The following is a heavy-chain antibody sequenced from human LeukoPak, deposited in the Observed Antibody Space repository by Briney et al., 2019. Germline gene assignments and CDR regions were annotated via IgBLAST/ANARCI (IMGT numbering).Heavy chain of an antibody. J-gene: IGHJ4*02. D-gene: IGHD6-13*01. V-gene: IGHV4-34*01. Sequence: SETLSLTCAVYGGSFSGYHWSWIRQPPGKGLEWIGEINHSGSTNYNPSLKSRVTISVDTSKNQFSLKLSSVTAADTAVYYCAIPGYSSSWYGIDYWGQGTLVTVSS. CDR1: GGSFSGYH. CDR3: AIPGYSSSWYGIDY. CDR2: INHSGST.